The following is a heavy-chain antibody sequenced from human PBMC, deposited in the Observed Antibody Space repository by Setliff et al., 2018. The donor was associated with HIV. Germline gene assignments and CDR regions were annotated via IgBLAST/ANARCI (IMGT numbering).Heavy chain of an antibody. Sequence: TLSLTCTVSGGSISSYYWSWIRQPPGKGLEWIGYIYYSGSTNYNPSLKSRVTMSLDTSKNQFSLKLSSVTAADTAVYFCAGDYAGSGRPFDYWGQGTLVTVSS. CDR2: IYYSGST. CDR1: GGSISSYY. V-gene: IGHV4-59*12. D-gene: IGHD2-15*01. J-gene: IGHJ4*02. CDR3: AGDYAGSGRPFDY.